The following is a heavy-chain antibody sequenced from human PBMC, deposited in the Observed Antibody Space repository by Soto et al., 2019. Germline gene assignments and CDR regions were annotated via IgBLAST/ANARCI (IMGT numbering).Heavy chain of an antibody. CDR1: GFNVSRNY. Sequence: EVQVVESGGGLVQPGGSLRLSCAASGFNVSRNYMGWRRLAPGSGLEWVSIIYNDGRTADADSVKGRFIISKDHSKNTLSLQMNSPRVEDTAFYYCARIAPRAMGDSFDIWGRGTAVTVSS. CDR2: IYNDGRT. CDR3: ARIAPRAMGDSFDI. D-gene: IGHD2-15*01. J-gene: IGHJ3*02. V-gene: IGHV3-66*01.